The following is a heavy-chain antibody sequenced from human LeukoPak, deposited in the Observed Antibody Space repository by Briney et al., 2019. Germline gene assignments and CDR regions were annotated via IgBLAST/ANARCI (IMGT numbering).Heavy chain of an antibody. V-gene: IGHV3-74*01. CDR1: GFTFSSYW. J-gene: IGHJ4*02. CDR3: ARGDGTFGITMVRGDPMSPYD. CDR2: INSDGSST. Sequence: GGSLRLSCAASGFTFSSYWMHWVRQAPGKGLVWVSRINSDGSSTSYADSVKGRFTISRDNAKNTLYLQMDSLRAEDTAVYYCARGDGTFGITMVRGDPMSPYDWGQGTLVTASS. D-gene: IGHD3-10*01.